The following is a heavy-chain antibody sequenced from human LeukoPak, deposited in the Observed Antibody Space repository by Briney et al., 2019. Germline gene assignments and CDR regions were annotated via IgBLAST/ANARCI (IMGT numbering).Heavy chain of an antibody. V-gene: IGHV3-7*01. Sequence: PGGSLRLSCAVSGLSFSGYYMSWVRQAPGKGLEWVANINPDGSEKNYGDSVKGRFNISRDNAKNSLFLQMNSLRADDTAVFYCARVGVVTDDAFDIWGQGTLVTVS. J-gene: IGHJ3*02. CDR1: GLSFSGYY. CDR3: ARVGVVTDDAFDI. D-gene: IGHD3-3*01. CDR2: INPDGSEK.